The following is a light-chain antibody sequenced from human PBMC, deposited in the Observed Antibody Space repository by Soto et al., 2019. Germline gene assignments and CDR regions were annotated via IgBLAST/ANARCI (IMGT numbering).Light chain of an antibody. CDR2: GAS. CDR3: QQYGSSPLT. Sequence: EIVMTQSPATLSVSPGERATLSCKASQSVSSNLAWYQQKPGQAPRLLIYGASTRATGIPARFSGSGSGTDFTLTISRLEPEDFAVYYCQQYGSSPLTSGGGTRLEIK. V-gene: IGKV3-15*01. J-gene: IGKJ5*01. CDR1: QSVSSN.